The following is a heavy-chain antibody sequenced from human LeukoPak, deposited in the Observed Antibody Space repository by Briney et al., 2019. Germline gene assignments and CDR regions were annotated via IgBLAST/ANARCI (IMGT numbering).Heavy chain of an antibody. CDR3: AKAPVTTCSGAYCYPFDY. J-gene: IGHJ4*02. V-gene: IGHV3-23*01. D-gene: IGHD2-15*01. CDR2: ISVSGNT. Sequence: GGSLRLSCAASGFTLSSYAMSWVRQGPGKGLEWVSAISVSGNTYHAASVKGRCTISRDSYKNTLYLQMNSLRAEDAAVYYCAKAPVTTCSGAYCYPFDYWGQGTLVTVSS. CDR1: GFTLSSYA.